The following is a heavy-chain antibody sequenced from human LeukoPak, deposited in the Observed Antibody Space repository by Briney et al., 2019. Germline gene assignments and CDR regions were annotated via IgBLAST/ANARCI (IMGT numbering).Heavy chain of an antibody. J-gene: IGHJ4*02. V-gene: IGHV1-46*01. CDR1: GYTFTSYY. CDR2: INPSGGST. Sequence: GASVKVSCKASGYTFTSYYMHWVRQAPGQGLEWMGIINPSGGSTSYAQKFQGRVTMTRDTSTSTVYMELSSLRSEGTAVYYCARDTYDILTGYYKYYFDYWGQGTLVTVSS. D-gene: IGHD3-9*01. CDR3: ARDTYDILTGYYKYYFDY.